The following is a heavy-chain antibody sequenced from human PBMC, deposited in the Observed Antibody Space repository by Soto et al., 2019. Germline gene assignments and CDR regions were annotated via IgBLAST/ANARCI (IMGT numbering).Heavy chain of an antibody. Sequence: ASVKVSCKASGYTFTGYYMHWVRQAPGQGLEWMGWINPNSGGTNYAQKFQGWVTMTRDTSISTAYMELSRLRSDDPAVYYCASALTPPRDYDSSGYSYYYYGMDVWGQGTTVTVSS. J-gene: IGHJ6*02. CDR3: ASALTPPRDYDSSGYSYYYYGMDV. CDR1: GYTFTGYY. V-gene: IGHV1-2*04. D-gene: IGHD3-22*01. CDR2: INPNSGGT.